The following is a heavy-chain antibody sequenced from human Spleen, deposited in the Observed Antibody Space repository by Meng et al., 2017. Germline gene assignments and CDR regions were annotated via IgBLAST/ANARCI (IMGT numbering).Heavy chain of an antibody. CDR1: GYIFTDFY. CDR2: INPHSGDT. CDR3: ARVKYSGYDCLDF. D-gene: IGHD5-12*01. V-gene: IGHV1-2*02. J-gene: IGHJ4*02. Sequence: ASVKVSCKTSGYIFTDFYVHWVRQAPGQGLESMGWINPHSGDTHSAQKFQGRVTMTWDTSISTVYMELRSLRSDDTAVYFCARVKYSGYDCLDFWGQGTLVTVSS.